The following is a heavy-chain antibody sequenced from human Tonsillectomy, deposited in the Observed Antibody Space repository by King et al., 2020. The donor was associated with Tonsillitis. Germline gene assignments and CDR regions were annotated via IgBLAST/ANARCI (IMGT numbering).Heavy chain of an antibody. D-gene: IGHD3-3*01. CDR3: ARGDYYDFWSGYLRWDV. Sequence: QLVQSGGGLVQPGGSLRLSCAASGFTFNNYEMNWVRQAPGKGLEWVSYLSSSGSTIYYADSVKGRFTMSRDSAKNSLYLQMNSLRAEDTAVYYCARGDYYDFWSGYLRWDVWGKGTTVTVSS. V-gene: IGHV3-48*03. J-gene: IGHJ6*04. CDR2: LSSSGSTI. CDR1: GFTFNNYE.